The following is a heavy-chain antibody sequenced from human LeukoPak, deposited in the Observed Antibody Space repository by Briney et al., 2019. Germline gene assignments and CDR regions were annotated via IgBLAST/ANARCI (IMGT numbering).Heavy chain of an antibody. J-gene: IGHJ4*02. CDR2: IYYSGST. CDR1: GGSISSSSYY. CDR3: ARTRWLQYFDY. V-gene: IGHV4-39*01. D-gene: IGHD5-24*01. Sequence: SETLSLTCTVSGGSISSSSYYWGWIRQPPGKGLEWIGGIYYSGSTYYNPSLKSRVTISVDTSKNQFSLKLSSVTAADTAVYYCARTRWLQYFDYWGQGTLVTVSS.